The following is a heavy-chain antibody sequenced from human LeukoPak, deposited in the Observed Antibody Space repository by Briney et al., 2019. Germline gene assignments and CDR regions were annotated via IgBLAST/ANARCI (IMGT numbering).Heavy chain of an antibody. CDR3: ARALSYCSSTSCYNNWFDP. Sequence: SETLSLTCTVSGYSISSGYYWGWIRQPPGKGLEWIGSIYHSGSTYYNPSLKSRVTISVDTSKNQLSLKLSSVTAADTAVYYCARALSYCSSTSCYNNWFDPWGQGTLVTVSS. J-gene: IGHJ5*02. D-gene: IGHD2-2*02. CDR2: IYHSGST. V-gene: IGHV4-38-2*02. CDR1: GYSISSGYY.